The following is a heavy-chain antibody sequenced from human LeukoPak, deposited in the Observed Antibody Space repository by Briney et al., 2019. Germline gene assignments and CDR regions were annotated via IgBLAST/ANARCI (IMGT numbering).Heavy chain of an antibody. CDR2: ISGSGGST. Sequence: PGGSLRLSCAASGFTFSSYAMSWVRQAPGKGLEWVSAISGSGGSTYYADSVKGRFTISRDNSKNTLYLQMNSLRAEDTAVYYCAKEGYYDSSSYYVPYYFDYWGQGTLVTVSS. CDR1: GFTFSSYA. J-gene: IGHJ4*02. D-gene: IGHD3-22*01. V-gene: IGHV3-23*01. CDR3: AKEGYYDSSSYYVPYYFDY.